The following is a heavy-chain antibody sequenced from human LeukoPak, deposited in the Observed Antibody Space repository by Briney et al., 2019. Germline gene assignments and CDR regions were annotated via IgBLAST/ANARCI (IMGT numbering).Heavy chain of an antibody. CDR1: GFTTNY. D-gene: IGHD3-3*01. V-gene: IGHV3-66*02. CDR2: IYSGDTT. CDR3: ARDLWDATGY. Sequence: GGSLRLPCAVSGFTTNYMSWVRQAPGKGLEWVSVIYSGDTTYYADSVRGRFTISRDISKNTLYLQMNSLRPEDTAVYHCARDLWDATGYWGQGTLVTVSS. J-gene: IGHJ4*02.